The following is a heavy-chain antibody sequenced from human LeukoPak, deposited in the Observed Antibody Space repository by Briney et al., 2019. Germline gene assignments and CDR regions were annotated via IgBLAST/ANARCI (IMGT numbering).Heavy chain of an antibody. D-gene: IGHD3-10*01. CDR2: TYYRSKWYN. J-gene: IGHJ5*02. CDR3: ARRSVYYYGSGSYYTP. CDR1: GDSVSSNSAA. Sequence: SQTLSLTCAISGDSVSSNSAAWNWIRQSPSRGLEWLGRTYYRSKWYNDYAVSVKSRITINPDTSKNQFSLKLSSVTAADTAVYYCARRSVYYYGSGSYYTPWGQGTLVTVSS. V-gene: IGHV6-1*01.